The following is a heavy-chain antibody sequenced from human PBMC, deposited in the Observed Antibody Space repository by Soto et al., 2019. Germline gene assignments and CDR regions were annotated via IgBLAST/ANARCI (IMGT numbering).Heavy chain of an antibody. CDR1: GGTFSSYT. CDR3: VRDSIAAAGFDS. Sequence: QVYLVQSGAEVKMPGSSVKVSCKVSGGTFSSYTISWLRQVPGQGLEWMGEIIPLFGRTNYVQGFQGRVTISADESTNTAYMQLSILRSEDTAVYYCVRDSIAAAGFDSWGQGTLVTVS. J-gene: IGHJ4*02. D-gene: IGHD6-13*01. V-gene: IGHV1-69*12. CDR2: IIPLFGRT.